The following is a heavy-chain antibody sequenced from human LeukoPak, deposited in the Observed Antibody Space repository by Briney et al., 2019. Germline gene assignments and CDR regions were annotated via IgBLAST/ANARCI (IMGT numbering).Heavy chain of an antibody. V-gene: IGHV3-48*03. J-gene: IGHJ4*01. CDR1: GFTLSSYE. CDR3: GRGYTYGNFDY. Sequence: GGSLRLSCAASGFTLSSYEMNWVRQAPGKGLEWISYISSSGSTIYYADSVQGRFTISRDNSKNTLSLQMNSLRVDDTAVYYCGRGYTYGNFDYWGHGTLVTVSS. D-gene: IGHD5-18*01. CDR2: ISSSGSTI.